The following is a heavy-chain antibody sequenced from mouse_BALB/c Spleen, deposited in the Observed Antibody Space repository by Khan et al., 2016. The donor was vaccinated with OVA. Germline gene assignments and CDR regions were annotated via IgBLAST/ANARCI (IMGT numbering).Heavy chain of an antibody. V-gene: IGHV1S22*01. CDR2: IYPSSGST. D-gene: IGHD2-14*01. CDR1: GYTFTSYW. Sequence: LQQPGSELVRPGASVKLSCKASGYTFTSYWMHWVKQRPGQGLEWIGNIYPSSGSTNYDEKFKSKATLTVDTSSSTAYMQLSSLTSEDSAVYYCTRGEYDGDYWGQGTTLTVSS. J-gene: IGHJ2*01. CDR3: TRGEYDGDY.